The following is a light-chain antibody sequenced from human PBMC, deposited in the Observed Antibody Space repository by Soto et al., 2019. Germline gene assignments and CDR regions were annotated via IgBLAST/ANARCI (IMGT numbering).Light chain of an antibody. CDR1: QSVSSY. J-gene: IGKJ5*01. Sequence: EIVLTQSPATLSLSPGERATLSCRASQSVSSYLAWYQQKPGQSPRLLIYDASNRAPGVPPRFSGSGSGADFTLTISSLGPEDFAVYYCQQRGNWPLTFGQGTRLEIK. V-gene: IGKV3-11*01. CDR3: QQRGNWPLT. CDR2: DAS.